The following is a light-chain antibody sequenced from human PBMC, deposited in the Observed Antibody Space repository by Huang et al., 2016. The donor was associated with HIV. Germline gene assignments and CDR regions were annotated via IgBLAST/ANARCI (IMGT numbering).Light chain of an antibody. Sequence: EIVLTQSPDFQSVTPKEKVTITCRASQSIGTNLHWYQQKPDHSPKLRIKFASQSISGVPSRFRGSGSGTDFTLTINSLEGEDAAMYYCHQSSSLPFTFGPGTKVDIK. V-gene: IGKV6-21*02. CDR3: HQSSSLPFT. J-gene: IGKJ3*01. CDR2: FAS. CDR1: QSIGTN.